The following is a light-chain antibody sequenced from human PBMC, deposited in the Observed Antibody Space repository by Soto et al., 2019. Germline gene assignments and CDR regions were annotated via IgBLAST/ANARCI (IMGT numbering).Light chain of an antibody. CDR3: QHYDTYWT. V-gene: IGKV1-5*01. CDR1: QSISTW. J-gene: IGKJ1*01. CDR2: DAS. Sequence: DIQMTQSPSTLSASVGDRVTITCRATQSISTWVAWYQQKPGKAPKLLIFDASTLEGRVPSRFSGSGSGTEFSLSIDSLRPDDFATYYCQHYDTYWTFGQGTKVDIK.